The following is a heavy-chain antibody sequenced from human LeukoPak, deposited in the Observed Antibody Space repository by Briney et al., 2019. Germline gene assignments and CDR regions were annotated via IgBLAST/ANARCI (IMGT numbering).Heavy chain of an antibody. CDR1: GGSISSGSYY. J-gene: IGHJ4*02. CDR3: ARGCWLRGFDY. CDR2: IYTSGST. Sequence: SETLSLTCTVSGGSISSGSYYWSWLRQPAGKGLEWIGRIYTSGSTNSNPSLKSRVTISVDTSKNQFSLKLSSVTAADTAVYYCARGCWLRGFDYWGQGTLVTVSS. D-gene: IGHD5-12*01. V-gene: IGHV4-61*02.